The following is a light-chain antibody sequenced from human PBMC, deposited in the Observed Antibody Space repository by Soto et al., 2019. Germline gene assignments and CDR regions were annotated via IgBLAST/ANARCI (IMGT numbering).Light chain of an antibody. CDR1: QTFTNY. V-gene: IGKV1-39*01. Sequence: DIQMTQSPSSLSASVVDRVTITCRASQTFTNYLNWYQQKPGKAPKLLIYAASRLQSGVPSRFSGSGSGTDFTLTISSLHTEDFATYYCQQSYSSPYTFGQGTKLEIK. CDR2: AAS. CDR3: QQSYSSPYT. J-gene: IGKJ2*01.